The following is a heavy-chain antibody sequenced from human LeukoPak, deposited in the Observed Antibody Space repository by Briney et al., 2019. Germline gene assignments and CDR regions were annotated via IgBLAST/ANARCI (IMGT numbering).Heavy chain of an antibody. J-gene: IGHJ4*02. V-gene: IGHV3-23*01. CDR2: ISGSGGST. CDR3: AKDSDSVRGVIIN. Sequence: GGSLRLSCAASGFSVSSYAMSWVRQVPGKGLQWISAISGSGGSTYYADSVKGRFTISRDNSKSTLYLQMNSLRAEDTAVYYCAKDSDSVRGVIINWGQGTLVTVSS. D-gene: IGHD3-10*01. CDR1: GFSVSSYA.